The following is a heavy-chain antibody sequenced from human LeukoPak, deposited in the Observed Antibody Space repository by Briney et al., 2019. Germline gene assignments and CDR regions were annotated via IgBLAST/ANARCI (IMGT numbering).Heavy chain of an antibody. V-gene: IGHV1-46*01. CDR2: VNPSGGST. CDR3: ARDTAMAPVGYYYYYGMDV. CDR1: GYTFTSYY. D-gene: IGHD5-18*01. J-gene: IGHJ6*02. Sequence: ASVKVSCKASGYTFTSYYMHWVRQAPGQGLEWMGIVNPSGGSTSYAQKFQGRVTMTRDTSTSTVYMELSSLRSEDTAVYYCARDTAMAPVGYYYYYGMDVWGQGTTVTVSS.